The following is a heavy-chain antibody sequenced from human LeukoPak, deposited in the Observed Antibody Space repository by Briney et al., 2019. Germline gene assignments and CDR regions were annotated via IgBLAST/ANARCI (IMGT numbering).Heavy chain of an antibody. V-gene: IGHV4-59*08. CDR3: ARHASAMVALYYFDY. CDR2: IYYSGST. D-gene: IGHD5-18*01. CDR1: GGSISSYY. J-gene: IGHJ4*02. Sequence: PSETLSLTCTVSGGSISSYYWSWIRQPPGKGLEWIGYIYYSGSTNYNPSLKSRVTISVDTSKNQFSLKLSSVTAADTAVYYCARHASAMVALYYFDYWGQGTLVTVSS.